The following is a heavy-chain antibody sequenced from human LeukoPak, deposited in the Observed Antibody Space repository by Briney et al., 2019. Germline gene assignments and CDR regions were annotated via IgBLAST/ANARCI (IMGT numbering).Heavy chain of an antibody. CDR3: ARGGLLSTFYYYYGMDV. D-gene: IGHD2-15*01. V-gene: IGHV7-4-1*02. Sequence: ASVKVSCKASGYTFTSYAMNWVRQAPGQGLEWMGWINTNTGNPTYAQGFTGRFVFSLDTSVSTAYLQTSSLKAEDTAVYYCARGGLLSTFYYYYGMDVWGQGTTVTVSS. J-gene: IGHJ6*02. CDR2: INTNTGNP. CDR1: GYTFTSYA.